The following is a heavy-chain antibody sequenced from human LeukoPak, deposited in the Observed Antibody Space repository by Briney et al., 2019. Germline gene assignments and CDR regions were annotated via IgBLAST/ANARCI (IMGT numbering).Heavy chain of an antibody. Sequence: GGSLRLSCAASGFTVSNNYMSWVRQAPGKGLEWVSVIYSGGGTYYADSVRGRFTISRDNSKNTLYLQMNSLRAEDTALYYCARARWGIAVTGTTSYYSYGMDVWGQGTTVTVSS. D-gene: IGHD6-19*01. CDR1: GFTVSNNY. V-gene: IGHV3-53*01. CDR3: ARARWGIAVTGTTSYYSYGMDV. J-gene: IGHJ6*02. CDR2: IYSGGGT.